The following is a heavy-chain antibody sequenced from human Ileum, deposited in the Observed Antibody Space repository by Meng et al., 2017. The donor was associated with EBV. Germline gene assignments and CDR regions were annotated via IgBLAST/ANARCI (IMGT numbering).Heavy chain of an antibody. CDR3: AAHIGNNYGPYDY. Sequence: VLFQVAGPVVVKAAGTIPLVGAAPGRSISSIHWWSWVRQPPGKGLEWIGEIFHSGSTNYNPSVKSRVTVSVDKSKNQFSLNLNSVTAADTALYYCAAHIGNNYGPYDYWGQGTLVTVSS. D-gene: IGHD5-18*01. CDR1: GRSISSIHW. CDR2: IFHSGST. V-gene: IGHV4-4*02. J-gene: IGHJ4*02.